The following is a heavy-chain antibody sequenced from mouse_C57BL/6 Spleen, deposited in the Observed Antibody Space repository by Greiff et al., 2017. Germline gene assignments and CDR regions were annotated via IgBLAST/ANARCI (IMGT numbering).Heavy chain of an antibody. CDR1: GYSITSGYY. Sequence: ESGPGLVKPSQSLSLTCSVTGYSITSGYYWNWIRQFPGNKLEWMGYISYDGSNNYNPSLKNRISITRDTSKNQFFLKLNSVTTEDTATYYCARITTVLGDYWGQGTTLTVSS. CDR2: ISYDGSN. D-gene: IGHD1-1*01. V-gene: IGHV3-6*01. J-gene: IGHJ2*01. CDR3: ARITTVLGDY.